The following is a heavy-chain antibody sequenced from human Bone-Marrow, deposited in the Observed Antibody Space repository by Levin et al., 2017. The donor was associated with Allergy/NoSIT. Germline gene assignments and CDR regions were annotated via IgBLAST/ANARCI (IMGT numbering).Heavy chain of an antibody. CDR1: GFTFNGYV. CDR2: IWFDGTDK. V-gene: IGHV3-33*01. CDR3: ARDEGDDSRGYYFDY. J-gene: IGHJ4*02. Sequence: GESLKISCATSGFTFNGYVIHWVRQAPGKGLEWVALIWFDGTDKYYAESVKGRFTVSRDNSKSIVYLQMHNLRDEDTAIYYCARDEGDDSRGYYFDYWGQGTLVTVSS. D-gene: IGHD3-22*01.